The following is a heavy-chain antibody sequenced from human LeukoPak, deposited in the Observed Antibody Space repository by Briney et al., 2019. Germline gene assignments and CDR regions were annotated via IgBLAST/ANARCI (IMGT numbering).Heavy chain of an antibody. D-gene: IGHD1-26*01. V-gene: IGHV4-30-4*02. CDR1: GGSISSGDYY. CDR2: IYYSGST. J-gene: IGHJ4*02. Sequence: SETLSLTCTVSGGSISSGDYYWSWIRQPPGKGLEWIGYIYYSGSTYYNPSLKSRVTISVDTSKNQFSLKLSSVTAADTAVYYCARAAYSGSYHSDYWGQGTLVTVSS. CDR3: ARAAYSGSYHSDY.